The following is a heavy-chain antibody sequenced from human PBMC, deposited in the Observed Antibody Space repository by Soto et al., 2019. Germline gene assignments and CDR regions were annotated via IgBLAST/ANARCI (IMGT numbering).Heavy chain of an antibody. CDR1: GGSISSSSYY. V-gene: IGHV4-39*01. Sequence: SETLSLTCTVSGGSISSSSYYWGWIRQPPGKGLEWIGSIYYSGSTYYNPSLKSRVTISVDTSKNQFSLKLSSVTAADTAVYYCARYGGLVATIPFDYWGQGTLVTVSS. J-gene: IGHJ4*02. CDR2: IYYSGST. D-gene: IGHD5-12*01. CDR3: ARYGGLVATIPFDY.